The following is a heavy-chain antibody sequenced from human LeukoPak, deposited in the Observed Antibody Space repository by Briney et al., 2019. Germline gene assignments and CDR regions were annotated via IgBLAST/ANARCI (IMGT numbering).Heavy chain of an antibody. D-gene: IGHD6-6*01. Sequence: SETLSLTCTVSGVSISSYYWSWIRQPAGKGLEWIGHIHTSGSTNYNPSLKSRVTISVDTSKNQFSLKLSSVTAADTAVYYCARDFVAARRLNWFDPWGQGTLVTVSS. CDR1: GVSISSYY. CDR3: ARDFVAARRLNWFDP. V-gene: IGHV4-4*07. J-gene: IGHJ5*02. CDR2: IHTSGST.